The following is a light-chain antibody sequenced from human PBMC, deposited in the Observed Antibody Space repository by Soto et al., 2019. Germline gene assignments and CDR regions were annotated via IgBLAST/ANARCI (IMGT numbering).Light chain of an antibody. V-gene: IGLV2-8*01. J-gene: IGLJ1*01. Sequence: QSALTQPPSASGSPGRSVTISCTGTSSDVGGYTYVSWYQQHPGKAPKLMIYEVSKRPSGVPDRFSGSKSGNTASLTVSGLQAEDEADYYCSSYAGSNRVFGTGNKVTVL. CDR2: EVS. CDR3: SSYAGSNRV. CDR1: SSDVGGYTY.